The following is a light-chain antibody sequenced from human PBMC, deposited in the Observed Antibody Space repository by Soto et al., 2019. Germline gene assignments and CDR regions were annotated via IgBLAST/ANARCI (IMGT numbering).Light chain of an antibody. J-gene: IGLJ3*02. V-gene: IGLV2-11*01. CDR2: EVS. CDR1: SSDVGGYNF. CDR3: CSYVDTDTWV. Sequence: QSALTQPASVSGSPGQSITISCTGTSSDVGGYNFVSWYQQHPGKAPKLMIYEVSERPSGVPDRFSGSKSGNTASLTISRLQAEDEADYYCCSYVDTDTWVFGGGTQLTVL.